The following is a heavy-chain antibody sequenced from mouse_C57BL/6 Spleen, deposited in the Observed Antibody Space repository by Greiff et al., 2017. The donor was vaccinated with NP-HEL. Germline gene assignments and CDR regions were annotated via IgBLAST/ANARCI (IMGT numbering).Heavy chain of an antibody. D-gene: IGHD1-1*01. CDR2: IDPSDSYT. V-gene: IGHV1-50*01. CDR1: GYTFTSYW. J-gene: IGHJ2*01. Sequence: VQLQQPGAELVKPGASVKLSCKASGYTFTSYWMQWVKQRPGQGLEWIGEIDPSDSYTNYNQKFKGKATLTVDTSSSTAYLQLSSLTSEDSAVYYGARYYYGSSAFDCWGQGTTLTVSS. CDR3: ARYYYGSSAFDC.